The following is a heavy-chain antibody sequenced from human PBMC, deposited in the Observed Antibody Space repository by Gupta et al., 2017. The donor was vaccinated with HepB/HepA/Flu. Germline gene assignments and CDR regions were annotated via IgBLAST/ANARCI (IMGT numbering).Heavy chain of an antibody. D-gene: IGHD2-2*01. CDR3: TTDPPGCSSTSCPPSDY. Sequence: EVQRVESGGGLVKPGGSLRLSCAASGFTFSNAWMSWVRQAPGKGLDWVGRIKSKTDGGTTDYAAPVKGRFTISRDDSKNTLYLQMNSLKTEDTAVYYWTTDPPGCSSTSCPPSDYWGQGTLVTVA. CDR1: GFTFSNAW. J-gene: IGHJ4*02. CDR2: IKSKTDGGTT. V-gene: IGHV3-15*01.